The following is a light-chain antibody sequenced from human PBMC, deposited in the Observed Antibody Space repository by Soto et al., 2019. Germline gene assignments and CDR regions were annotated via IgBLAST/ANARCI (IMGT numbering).Light chain of an antibody. J-gene: IGLJ3*02. Sequence: QSVLTQPPSASGTPGQRVTISCSGSRSNIGNNAVTWYQQFPGTAPKLLIYNNNQRPSGVPDRFSGSKSGTSASLAISGLLSEDEAFYYCATWADSLDARGVFGGGTKLTVL. CDR3: ATWADSLDARGV. V-gene: IGLV1-44*01. CDR1: RSNIGNNA. CDR2: NNN.